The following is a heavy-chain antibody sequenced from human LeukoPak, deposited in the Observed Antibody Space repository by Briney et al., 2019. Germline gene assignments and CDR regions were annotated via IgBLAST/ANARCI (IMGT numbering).Heavy chain of an antibody. Sequence: SETLSLTCTVSGGSISSYYWSWIRQPPGKGLEWIGYIYYSGSTNYNPSLKSRVTISVDTSNNQFSLKLSSVTAADTAVYYCARPERPYSSSWYRYWGQGTLVTVSS. V-gene: IGHV4-59*08. D-gene: IGHD6-13*01. CDR1: GGSISSYY. CDR3: ARPERPYSSSWYRY. J-gene: IGHJ4*02. CDR2: IYYSGST.